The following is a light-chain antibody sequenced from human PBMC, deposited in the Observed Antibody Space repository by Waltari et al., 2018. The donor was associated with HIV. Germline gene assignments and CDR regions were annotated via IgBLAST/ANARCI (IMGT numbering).Light chain of an antibody. Sequence: SYELTQPPSVSVSPGQTARITCSGDALPKQYAYWYPQKPGQAPVAVIYQDSERPSGIPERFSGSSSGTTVTLTISGVQAEDEADYYCQSADSSGTWVFGGGTELTVL. V-gene: IGLV3-25*03. CDR1: ALPKQY. J-gene: IGLJ3*02. CDR2: QDS. CDR3: QSADSSGTWV.